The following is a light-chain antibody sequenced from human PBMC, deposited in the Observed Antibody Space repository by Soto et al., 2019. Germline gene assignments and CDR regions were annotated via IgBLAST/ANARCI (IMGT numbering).Light chain of an antibody. J-gene: IGLJ2*01. CDR2: DVN. CDR1: SSDVGGYNF. CDR3: TSCTSSSTVV. Sequence: QSALTQPASVSGSPGQSITIPCTGTSSDVGGYNFVSWYQQHPGKAPKVMIYDVNNRPSGVSNRFSGSKSGNTASLTISGLQAEDEADYYCTSCTSSSTVVFGGGTKVTVL. V-gene: IGLV2-14*03.